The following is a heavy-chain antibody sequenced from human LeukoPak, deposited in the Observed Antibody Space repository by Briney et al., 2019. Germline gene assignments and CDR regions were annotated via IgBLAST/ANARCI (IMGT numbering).Heavy chain of an antibody. CDR2: INPRNGAT. CDR3: ARDPRDTGGSYDS. J-gene: IGHJ5*01. CDR1: GYTFTSYY. D-gene: IGHD2-8*02. Sequence: ASVTVSCKASGYTFTSYYIHWVRQAPGQGPDWMGYINPRNGATNYSQKFQGRLTMTRDTSISTAYMEASSLKSDDTAVYYCARDPRDTGGSYDSWGQGTLLTVSS. V-gene: IGHV1-2*02.